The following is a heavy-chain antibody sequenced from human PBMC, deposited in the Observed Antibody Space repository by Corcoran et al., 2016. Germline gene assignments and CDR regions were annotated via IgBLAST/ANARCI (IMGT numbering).Heavy chain of an antibody. CDR1: GGSISSSSYY. CDR3: ASYCSGGSCYVPRANWFDP. V-gene: IGHV4-39*01. D-gene: IGHD2-15*01. J-gene: IGHJ5*02. Sequence: QLQLQESGPGLVKPSETLSLTCTVSGGSISSSSYYWGWIRQPPGKGLEWIGSIYYSGSTYYNPSLKSRVTISVDTSKNQFSLKLSSVTAADTALYYCASYCSGGSCYVPRANWFDPWGQGTLVTVSS. CDR2: IYYSGST.